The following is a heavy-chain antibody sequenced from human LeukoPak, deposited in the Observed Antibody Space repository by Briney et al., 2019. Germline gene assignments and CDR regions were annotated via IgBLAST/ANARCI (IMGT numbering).Heavy chain of an antibody. D-gene: IGHD3-22*01. Sequence: PSETLSLTCTVSGGSISSYYWSWIRQPPGKGLEWVSSISSSSSYIYYADSVKGRFTISRDNAKNSLYLQMNSLRAEDTAVYYCARNRRSGYYRDYWGQGTLVTVSS. CDR2: ISSSSSYI. J-gene: IGHJ4*02. V-gene: IGHV3-21*01. CDR1: GGSISSYY. CDR3: ARNRRSGYYRDY.